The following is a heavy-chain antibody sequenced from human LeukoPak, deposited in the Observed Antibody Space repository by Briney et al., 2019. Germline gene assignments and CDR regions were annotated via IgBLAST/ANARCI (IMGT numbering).Heavy chain of an antibody. CDR3: AKTIWAVAGGFDY. V-gene: IGHV3-66*02. CDR1: GFTVSSNY. D-gene: IGHD6-19*01. J-gene: IGHJ4*02. CDR2: ICSGGST. Sequence: GGSLRLSCAASGFTVSSNYMSWVRQAPGKGLEWVSVICSGGSTYYADSVKGRFTISRDNSKNTLYLQMNSLRAEDTAVYYCAKTIWAVAGGFDYWGQGTLVTVSS.